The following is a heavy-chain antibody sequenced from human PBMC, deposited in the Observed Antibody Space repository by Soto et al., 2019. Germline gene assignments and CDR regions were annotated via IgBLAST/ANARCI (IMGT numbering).Heavy chain of an antibody. CDR2: ITGSGGST. D-gene: IGHD4-17*01. V-gene: IGHV3-23*01. CDR3: AKDRYGDYGGIDY. CDR1: GFTLSTYA. Sequence: PGGSLRLSCAASGFTLSTYAMIWVRQAPGKGLEWVSVITGSGGSTYYADSVKGRFTISRDTSKNTLFLQMNSLRAEDTAVYYCAKDRYGDYGGIDYWGQGTMVTVS. J-gene: IGHJ4*02.